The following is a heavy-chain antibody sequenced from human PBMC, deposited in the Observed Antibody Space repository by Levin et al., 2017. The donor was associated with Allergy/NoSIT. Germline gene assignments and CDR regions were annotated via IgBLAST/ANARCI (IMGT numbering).Heavy chain of an antibody. D-gene: IGHD3-3*01. Sequence: KRGESLKISCQASGYTFTNYYMHWVRQAPGQGLEWMGRINPSSGDTSYAQRLQGRVTLTRDTSTSTVYMELGSLRSDDTAVYFCARVGDFGVGPIDYWGQGTLVTVSS. CDR1: GYTFTNYY. CDR2: INPSSGDT. CDR3: ARVGDFGVGPIDY. V-gene: IGHV1-46*01. J-gene: IGHJ4*02.